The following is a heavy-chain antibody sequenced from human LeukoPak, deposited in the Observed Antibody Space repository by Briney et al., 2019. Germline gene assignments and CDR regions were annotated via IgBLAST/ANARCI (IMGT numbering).Heavy chain of an antibody. D-gene: IGHD2-8*01. CDR1: GFTFSSYG. V-gene: IGHV3-30*03. CDR3: ARGLPPSNGGNDDDYGLDV. J-gene: IGHJ6*02. Sequence: PGGSLRLSCAASGFTFSSYGMHWVRQAPGKGLEWVALILYDGSYKNYADSVKGRFTISRDNSKNTLYLQMNSLRAEDTAVYYCARGLPPSNGGNDDDYGLDVWGQGTTVTVSS. CDR2: ILYDGSYK.